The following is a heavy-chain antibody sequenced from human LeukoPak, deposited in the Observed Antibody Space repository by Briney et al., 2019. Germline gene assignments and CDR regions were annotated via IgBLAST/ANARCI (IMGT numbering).Heavy chain of an antibody. V-gene: IGHV4-59*01. CDR3: ARDALYDYVWGSYRRDAFDI. D-gene: IGHD3-16*02. CDR2: IYYSGST. CDR1: GDSISSYY. J-gene: IGHJ3*02. Sequence: SETLSLTCTVSGDSISSYYWSWIRQPPGKGLEWIGYIYYSGSTNYNPSLKSRVTISVDTSKNQFSLKLSSVTAADTAVYYCARDALYDYVWGSYRRDAFDIWGQGTMVTVSS.